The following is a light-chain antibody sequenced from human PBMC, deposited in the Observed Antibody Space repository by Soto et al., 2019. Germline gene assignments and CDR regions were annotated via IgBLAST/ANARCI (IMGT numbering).Light chain of an antibody. V-gene: IGKV3-20*01. Sequence: EIVLTQSPGTLSLSPGERATLSCRASQSVSSSYLAWYQHKPGQPPRLLIYGASTRASGIPDRFSGGGSGTDFTLTISRLEPEDFAMYYCQRYGRSPPGFTFGPGTRVDI. J-gene: IGKJ3*01. CDR2: GAS. CDR1: QSVSSSY. CDR3: QRYGRSPPGFT.